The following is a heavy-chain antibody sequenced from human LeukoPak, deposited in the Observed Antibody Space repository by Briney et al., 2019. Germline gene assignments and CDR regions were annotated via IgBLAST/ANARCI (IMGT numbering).Heavy chain of an antibody. D-gene: IGHD3-10*01. Sequence: ASVKVSCKASGYTFTSYAMNWVRQAPGQGLEWMGIINPSGGSTSYAQKFQGRVTMTRDMSTSTVYMELSSLRSEDTAVYYCASCTFGELFRFDYWGQGTLVTVSS. CDR1: GYTFTSYA. CDR3: ASCTFGELFRFDY. V-gene: IGHV1-46*01. J-gene: IGHJ4*02. CDR2: INPSGGST.